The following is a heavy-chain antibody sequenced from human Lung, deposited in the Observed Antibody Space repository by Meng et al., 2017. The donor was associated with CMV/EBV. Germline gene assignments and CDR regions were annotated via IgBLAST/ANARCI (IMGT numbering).Heavy chain of an antibody. CDR1: GFRFSDYY. V-gene: IGHV3-11*01. CDR3: ARVLLDVRGWYYEGMDV. D-gene: IGHD3-16*01. Sequence: GGSXRLXCAASGFRFSDYYMTWIRQAPGKGLEWIAYISASYAVDYADSLKGRFTISRDNAKNSLHLQMNSLRVEDTAVYYCARVLLDVRGWYYEGMDVWGQGPTVTVSS. J-gene: IGHJ6*02. CDR2: ISASYAV.